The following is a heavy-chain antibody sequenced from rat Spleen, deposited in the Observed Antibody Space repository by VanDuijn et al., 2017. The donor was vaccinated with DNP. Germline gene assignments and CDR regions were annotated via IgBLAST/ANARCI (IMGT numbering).Heavy chain of an antibody. CDR1: GFTFSYYG. D-gene: IGHD1-11*01. CDR2: ISASGGST. V-gene: IGHV5-19*01. Sequence: EVQLVESGGGLVQPGRSLKLSCVASGFTFSYYGMAWVRQAPKKGLEWVASISASGGSTSYRDSVKGRFTISGQNAKNTLYLQMDSLRSEDTATFFCTTDFERGYWGQGVMVTVSS. CDR3: TTDFERGY. J-gene: IGHJ2*01.